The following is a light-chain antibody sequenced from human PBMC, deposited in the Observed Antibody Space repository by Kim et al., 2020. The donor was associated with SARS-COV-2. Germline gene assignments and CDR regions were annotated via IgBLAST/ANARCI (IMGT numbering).Light chain of an antibody. V-gene: IGKV1-5*03. CDR1: QSISSW. CDR2: EAS. Sequence: SVGDRCTSTSSDSQSISSWLAWYQQKPGKAPNLLIDEASTSEKGVPSRFSGSGSETEFTLTISSLQPDDFATYYSQQYNGYPWTFGQGTKVDIK. CDR3: QQYNGYPWT. J-gene: IGKJ1*01.